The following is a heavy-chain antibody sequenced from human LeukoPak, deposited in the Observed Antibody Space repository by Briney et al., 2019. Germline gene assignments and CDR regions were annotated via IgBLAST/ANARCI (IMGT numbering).Heavy chain of an antibody. J-gene: IGHJ3*02. CDR1: GFTFSSYG. Sequence: PGRSLRLSCAASGFTFSSYGMHWVRQAPGKGLEWVAFIRYDGSNKYYADSVKGRFTISRDNSKNTLYLQMNSLRAEDTAVYYCARDVGWGGGDAFDIWGQGTMVTVSS. V-gene: IGHV3-30*02. CDR3: ARDVGWGGGDAFDI. CDR2: IRYDGSNK. D-gene: IGHD3-16*01.